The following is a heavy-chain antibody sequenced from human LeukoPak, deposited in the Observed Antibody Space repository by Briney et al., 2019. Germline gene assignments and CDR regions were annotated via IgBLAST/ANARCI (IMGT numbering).Heavy chain of an antibody. Sequence: GRSLRLSCAASGFTFSSYAMHWVRQAPGKGLEWVAVISYDGSNKYYADSVKGRFTISRDNSKNTLYLQMNSLRAEDTAVYYCARAGDSSGWYYYYSYGMDVWGQGTTVTVSS. CDR2: ISYDGSNK. J-gene: IGHJ6*02. V-gene: IGHV3-30-3*01. D-gene: IGHD6-19*01. CDR3: ARAGDSSGWYYYYSYGMDV. CDR1: GFTFSSYA.